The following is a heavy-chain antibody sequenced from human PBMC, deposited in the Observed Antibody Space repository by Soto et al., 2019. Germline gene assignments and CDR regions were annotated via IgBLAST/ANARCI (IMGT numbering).Heavy chain of an antibody. CDR1: GFTFSHYA. D-gene: IGHD1-26*01. CDR3: AKDGSHKFDY. CDR2: MSYDGSNE. Sequence: QVQLVESGGGVVQPGRSLRLSCAASGFTFSHYAMHWVRQAPGKGLEWVALMSYDGSNEYYEDSVKGRFTISRDNSKNTLYLQMTSLRAEDTAVYYCAKDGSHKFDYWGQGTLVTVSS. V-gene: IGHV3-30*18. J-gene: IGHJ4*02.